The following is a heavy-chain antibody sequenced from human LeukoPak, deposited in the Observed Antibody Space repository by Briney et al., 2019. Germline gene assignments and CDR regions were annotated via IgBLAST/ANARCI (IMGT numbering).Heavy chain of an antibody. CDR1: GGSISSYY. V-gene: IGHV4-59*01. CDR3: ARDVGGELRS. CDR2: IYYSGST. J-gene: IGHJ4*02. D-gene: IGHD1-26*01. Sequence: SETLSLTCTVSGGSISSYYWRWIRQPPGKGLEWIGYIYYSGSTNYNPSLKSRVTISVDTSKNQFSLKLSSVTAADTAVYYCARDVGGELRSWGQGTLVTVSS.